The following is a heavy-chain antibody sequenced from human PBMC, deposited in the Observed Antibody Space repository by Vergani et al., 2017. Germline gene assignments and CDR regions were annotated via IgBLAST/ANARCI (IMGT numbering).Heavy chain of an antibody. CDR1: GYSISRGFY. D-gene: IGHD3-10*01. V-gene: IGHV4-38-2*02. CDR3: GVIMVRSPRHDNWCDS. CDR2: MFHTGEA. J-gene: IGHJ5*01. Sequence: QIQLQESGPGLVKPSETLSLTCSVSGYSISRGFYWAWIRQTPEKGLEWIGGMFHTGEASNSPSLQSRVAFSMDTSKNQFSLQLTSVTAADTAVYFCGVIMVRSPRHDNWCDSWGRGTLVTVSS.